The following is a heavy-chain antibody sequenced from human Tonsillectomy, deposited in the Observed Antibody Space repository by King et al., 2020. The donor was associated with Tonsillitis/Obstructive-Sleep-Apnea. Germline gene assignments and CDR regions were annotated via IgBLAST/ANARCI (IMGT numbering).Heavy chain of an antibody. Sequence: ERQLVQSGGGLVKPGGSLRLSWAASGFTFSNAWMNWVRQAPGKGLEWVGRIKSKTDGGTKDYAAPVKGRFTISRDDSKNTLYLQMNSLKTEDTAVYYCTTDPESYYYYYGMDVWGQGTTVTVSS. CDR2: IKSKTDGGTK. CDR3: TTDPESYYYYYGMDV. CDR1: GFTFSNAW. J-gene: IGHJ6*02. V-gene: IGHV3-15*07. D-gene: IGHD3-10*01.